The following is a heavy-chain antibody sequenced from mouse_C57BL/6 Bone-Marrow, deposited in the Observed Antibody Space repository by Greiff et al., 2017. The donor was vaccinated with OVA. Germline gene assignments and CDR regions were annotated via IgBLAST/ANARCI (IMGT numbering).Heavy chain of an antibody. V-gene: IGHV1-69*01. J-gene: IGHJ3*01. CDR2: IDPSDSYT. CDR1: GYTFTSYW. Sequence: QVQLKESGAELVMPGASVKLSCKASGYTFTSYWMHWVKQRPGQGLEWIGEIDPSDSYTNYNQKFKGKSTLTVDKSSSTAYMQLSSLTSEDSAVYYCARGGDGYAWFAYWGQGTLVTVSA. CDR3: ARGGDGYAWFAY. D-gene: IGHD2-2*01.